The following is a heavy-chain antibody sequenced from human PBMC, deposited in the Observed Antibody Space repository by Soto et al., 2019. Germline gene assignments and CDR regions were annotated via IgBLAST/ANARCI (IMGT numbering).Heavy chain of an antibody. CDR1: GFTFSSYD. V-gene: IGHV3-23*01. J-gene: IGHJ3*01. Sequence: EVQLLESGGGLVQPGGTLRLSCAASGFTFSSYDMSWVRQAPGKGLEWVSAISGSGVGTFYAESVKGRFTISRDNSKNKLYVQMNSLRVDDTAIYYCAKEDDAWTNGYFDLWGQGTMVTVSS. CDR3: AKEDDAWTNGYFDL. CDR2: ISGSGVGT. D-gene: IGHD2-8*01.